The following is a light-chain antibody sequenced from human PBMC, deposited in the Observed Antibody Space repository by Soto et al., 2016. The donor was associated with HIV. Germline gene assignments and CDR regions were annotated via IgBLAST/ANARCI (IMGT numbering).Light chain of an antibody. J-gene: IGKJ1*01. Sequence: IQMTQSPSSLSASVGGRVTITCRASQAILNSLAWYQQKPGKAPKLLVYGASRLEIGVPFRFSGSGSGTTYTLTIRSLQPEDFATYYCQQYYSIPPRTFGQGTKVDIK. CDR3: QQYYSIPPRT. V-gene: IGKV1-NL1*01. CDR1: QAILNS. CDR2: GAS.